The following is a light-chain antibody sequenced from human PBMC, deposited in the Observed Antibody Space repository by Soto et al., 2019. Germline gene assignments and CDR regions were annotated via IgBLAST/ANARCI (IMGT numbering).Light chain of an antibody. CDR1: SSNIGAGYD. Sequence: VLTQPPSVSGAPGQRVTISCTGSSSNIGAGYDVHWYQQLPGTAPKLLIYGNSNRPSGVPDRFSGSKSGTSASLAITGLQAEDEADYYCQSYDSSLSGSKVFGTGTQLTVL. CDR3: QSYDSSLSGSKV. V-gene: IGLV1-40*01. J-gene: IGLJ1*01. CDR2: GNS.